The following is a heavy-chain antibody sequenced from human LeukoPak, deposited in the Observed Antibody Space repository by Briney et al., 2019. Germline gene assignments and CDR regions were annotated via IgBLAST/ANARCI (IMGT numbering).Heavy chain of an antibody. Sequence: PGGSLRLSCAGTGFAFYMFAIDWVRQAPGKGLEWVSGLSRGGSTTNYADSVKGRFTISRDKSQNSVFLQLNSLRPEDTAVYYCARQQRIRHCSEGVCTEGYYFDYWGQGTLVTVSS. CDR2: LSRGGSTT. CDR3: ARQQRIRHCSEGVCTEGYYFDY. J-gene: IGHJ4*02. V-gene: IGHV3-23*01. CDR1: GFAFYMFA. D-gene: IGHD2-15*01.